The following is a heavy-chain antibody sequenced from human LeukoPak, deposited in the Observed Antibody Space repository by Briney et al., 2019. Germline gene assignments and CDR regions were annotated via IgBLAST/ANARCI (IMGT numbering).Heavy chain of an antibody. V-gene: IGHV1-18*01. D-gene: IGHD3-16*02. CDR3: ARDKGLITFGGVIADY. CDR2: ISAYNGNT. J-gene: IGHJ4*02. Sequence: ASVKVSCKASGYTFTSYAMNWVRQAPGQGLEWMGWISAYNGNTNYAQKLQGRVTMTTDTSTSTAYMELRSLRSDDTAVCYCARDKGLITFGGVIADYWGQGTLVTVSS. CDR1: GYTFTSYA.